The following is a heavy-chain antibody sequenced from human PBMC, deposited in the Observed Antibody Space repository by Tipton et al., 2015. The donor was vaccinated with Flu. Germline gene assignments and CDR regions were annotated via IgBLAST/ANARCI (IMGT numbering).Heavy chain of an antibody. CDR2: VDPKDGET. D-gene: IGHD1-26*01. Sequence: LVQSGTEVKKPGATVRISCKVSGHIFTDLYIYWVQQAPGKGLEWVGLVDPKDGETVYAEKFQGRVTINADTSEDTVYIVLGSLRSEDTAVYYCATGTGGTYSRGNFWGQGTLLIVSS. CDR1: GHIFTDLY. V-gene: IGHV1-69-2*01. CDR3: ATGTGGTYSRGNF. J-gene: IGHJ4*02.